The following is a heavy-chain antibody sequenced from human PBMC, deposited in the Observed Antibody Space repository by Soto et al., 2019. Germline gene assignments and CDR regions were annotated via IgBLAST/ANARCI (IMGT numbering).Heavy chain of an antibody. CDR3: ARGGTAAAGQRGNWFDP. Sequence: QVQLQQWDAGLLKPSETLSLTCAVYGGPFSGYYWSWIRQPPGKGLEWIGEINHSGSTNYNPSLKSRVTISVDTSKNQFSLKLSSVTAADTAVYYCARGGTAAAGQRGNWFDPWGQGTLVTVSS. CDR2: INHSGST. D-gene: IGHD6-13*01. CDR1: GGPFSGYY. V-gene: IGHV4-34*01. J-gene: IGHJ5*02.